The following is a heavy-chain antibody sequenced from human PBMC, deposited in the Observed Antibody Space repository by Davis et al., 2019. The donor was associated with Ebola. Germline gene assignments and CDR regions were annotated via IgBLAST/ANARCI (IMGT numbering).Heavy chain of an antibody. V-gene: IGHV3-23*01. D-gene: IGHD3-3*01. CDR3: ARSGLSFGVVKYHYGMDV. Sequence: GGSLRLSCVASGFSLRNYAMSWVRQAPGKGLEWVSAISGSGGTTYYAGSVKGRFTVSRDNSKKTMYLQMNSLRAEDTAVYYCARSGLSFGVVKYHYGMDVWGKGTTVTVSS. J-gene: IGHJ6*04. CDR2: ISGSGGTT. CDR1: GFSLRNYA.